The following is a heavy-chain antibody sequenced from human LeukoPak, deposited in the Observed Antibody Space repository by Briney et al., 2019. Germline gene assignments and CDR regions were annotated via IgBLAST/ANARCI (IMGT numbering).Heavy chain of an antibody. CDR2: ISGSGGST. Sequence: GGSLRLSCAASGFTFSSYAMSWVRQAPGKGLEWVSAISGSGGSTYYADSVKGRLTISRDNSKNTLYLQMNSLRAEDTAVYYCAKGGYASFFGYWGQGTLVTVSS. CDR3: AKGGYASFFGY. V-gene: IGHV3-23*01. J-gene: IGHJ4*02. CDR1: GFTFSSYA. D-gene: IGHD5-12*01.